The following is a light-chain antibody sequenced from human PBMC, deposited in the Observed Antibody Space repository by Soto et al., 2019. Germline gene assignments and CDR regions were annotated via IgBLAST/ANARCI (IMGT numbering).Light chain of an antibody. Sequence: DIQMTQSPSTLSSSVRERFTITCRASQSISSWLAWYQQKPGKAPKLLIYDASSLESGVPSRFSGSGSGTEFPLTISSLQPEDIATYYCQQYYSYPRTFGQGTKVDI. J-gene: IGKJ1*01. CDR1: QSISSW. V-gene: IGKV1-5*01. CDR3: QQYYSYPRT. CDR2: DAS.